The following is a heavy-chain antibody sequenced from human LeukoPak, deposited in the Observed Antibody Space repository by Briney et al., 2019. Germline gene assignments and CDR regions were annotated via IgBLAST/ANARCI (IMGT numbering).Heavy chain of an antibody. CDR3: ARSASYYYDSGYFAY. Sequence: GGSLRLSCAASGFTFSSYWMHWVRQAPGKGLVWVSRINSDGSSTSYADSVKGRFTISRDNAKNTLYLQMNSLRAEDTAVYYCARSASYYYDSGYFAYWGQGTLVTVSS. J-gene: IGHJ4*02. CDR2: INSDGSST. CDR1: GFTFSSYW. V-gene: IGHV3-74*01. D-gene: IGHD3-22*01.